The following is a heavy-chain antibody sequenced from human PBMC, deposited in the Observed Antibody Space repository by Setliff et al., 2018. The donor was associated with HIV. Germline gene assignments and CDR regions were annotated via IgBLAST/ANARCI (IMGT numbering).Heavy chain of an antibody. Sequence: ASVKVSCKASGYTLTDYYIHWVRQSTGQGLEWMGWINPDTGGTDSAQRFQGTVTITRDMSITTAYMELSSLKSDVTAMYYCARTVPGIVPRMVGLDPWGQGTLVTVSS. J-gene: IGHJ5*02. V-gene: IGHV1-2*02. D-gene: IGHD1-26*01. CDR1: GYTLTDYY. CDR3: ARTVPGIVPRMVGLDP. CDR2: INPDTGGT.